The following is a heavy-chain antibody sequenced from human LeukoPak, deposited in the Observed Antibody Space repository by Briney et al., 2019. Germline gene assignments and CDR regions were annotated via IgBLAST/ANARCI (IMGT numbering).Heavy chain of an antibody. V-gene: IGHV3-23*01. Sequence: GGSLRLSCAASGFTVSSNYMSWVRQAPGKGLEWVSAISGSGGSTYYADSVTGRFTISRDNSKNTLYLQMNSLRAEDAAVYYCAKGQLDDYWGQGTLVTVSS. CDR2: ISGSGGST. J-gene: IGHJ4*02. D-gene: IGHD6-6*01. CDR1: GFTVSSNY. CDR3: AKGQLDDY.